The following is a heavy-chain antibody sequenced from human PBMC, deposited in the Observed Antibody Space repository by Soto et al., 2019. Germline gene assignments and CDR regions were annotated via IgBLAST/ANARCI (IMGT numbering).Heavy chain of an antibody. CDR1: GYTFTDYY. Sequence: RASVKVSCKASGYTFTDYYMHWVRQAPGQGLEWMGWINPNSGGTNYAQKFQGRVTMTRDTSISTAYMELNRLRSDDTAVYYCARDKSPSSGWPGMDVWGQGTTVAV. CDR3: ARDKSPSSGWPGMDV. D-gene: IGHD6-19*01. CDR2: INPNSGGT. J-gene: IGHJ6*02. V-gene: IGHV1-2*02.